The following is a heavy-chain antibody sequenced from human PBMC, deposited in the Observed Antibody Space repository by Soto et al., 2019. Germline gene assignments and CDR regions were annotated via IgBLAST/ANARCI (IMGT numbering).Heavy chain of an antibody. D-gene: IGHD3-3*01. V-gene: IGHV1-18*01. CDR3: ARGRGDYDFWSGYSPAGDVDY. CDR2: ISAYNGNT. Sequence: QVQLVQSGAEVKKHGASVKVSCKASGYTFTSYGISWVRQAPGQGLEWMGWISAYNGNTNYAQKLQGRVTMTTDPSTSTAYMELRRLRSDDTAVYYCARGRGDYDFWSGYSPAGDVDYWGQGTLVTVSS. J-gene: IGHJ4*02. CDR1: GYTFTSYG.